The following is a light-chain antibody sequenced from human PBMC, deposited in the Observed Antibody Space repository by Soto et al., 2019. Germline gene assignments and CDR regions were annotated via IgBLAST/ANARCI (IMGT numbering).Light chain of an antibody. J-gene: IGKJ2*01. V-gene: IGKV3-20*01. CDR2: GAS. CDR3: QQYGSSPYT. CDR1: QSVSSSY. Sequence: EIVLTQSPGTLSLSPGERATLSCRASQSVSSSYLAWYQQKPGQAPRFLIYGASSRATGIPDRFSGSGSGTDFTLTISRLEPEDFALYYCQQYGSSPYTFGQGTKLEIK.